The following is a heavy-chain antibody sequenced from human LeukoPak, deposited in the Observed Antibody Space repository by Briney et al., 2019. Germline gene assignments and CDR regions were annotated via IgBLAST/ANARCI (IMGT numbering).Heavy chain of an antibody. CDR1: GGSISSGGYS. CDR2: IYHSGST. V-gene: IGHV4-30-2*01. D-gene: IGHD1-26*01. Sequence: SETLSLTCAVSGGSISSGGYSWSWIRQPPGKGLEWIGYIYHSGSTYYNPSLKSRVTISVDRSKNQFSLKLSSVTAADTAVYYCARDTGATLNWFDPWGQGTLVTVSS. J-gene: IGHJ5*02. CDR3: ARDTGATLNWFDP.